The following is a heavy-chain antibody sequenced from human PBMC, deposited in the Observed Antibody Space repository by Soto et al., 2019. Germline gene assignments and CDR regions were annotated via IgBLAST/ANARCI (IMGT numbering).Heavy chain of an antibody. CDR3: AKDMSDCSGGSCYESGFDY. CDR2: ILVGGST. J-gene: IGHJ4*02. V-gene: IGHV3-23*01. CDR1: GFTCSSYD. Sequence: PGGSLILSCAVSGFTCSSYDMSWVRQAPGKGLEWVSTILVGGSTHYPDSVKGRFTISRDNSKNALYLQMNSLRAEDTAVYYCAKDMSDCSGGSCYESGFDYWGQGTLVTVSS. D-gene: IGHD2-15*01.